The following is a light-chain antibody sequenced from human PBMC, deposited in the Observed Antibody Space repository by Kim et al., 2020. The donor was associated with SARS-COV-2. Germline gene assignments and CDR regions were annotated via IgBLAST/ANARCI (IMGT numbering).Light chain of an antibody. CDR3: QQYDSSVWT. J-gene: IGKJ1*01. Sequence: APGEGAPRSCRASHSVNGRFLAGYQQKPGQDPRLLIYGASTRATGITDRFSGSGSGTDFTLTISRLEPEDFEMYYGQQYDSSVWTFGQGTKVDIK. CDR1: HSVNGRF. CDR2: GAS. V-gene: IGKV3-20*01.